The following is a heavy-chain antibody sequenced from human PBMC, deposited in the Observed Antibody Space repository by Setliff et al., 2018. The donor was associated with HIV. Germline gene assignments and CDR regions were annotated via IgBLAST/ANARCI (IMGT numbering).Heavy chain of an antibody. D-gene: IGHD1-1*01. V-gene: IGHV2-5*01. J-gene: IGHJ4*02. CDR3: AYSGRQLRGPYFDF. CDR2: IYWNNNK. Sequence: SGPTLVNPTQPLTLTCTFSGLSLSTSGVGVGWIRQSPGKALEWLAFIYWNNNKHYSTSLKSRLTVTKDNSKNRVVFTMTNMDPVDAATYYCAYSGRQLRGPYFDFWGQGTPVTVSS. CDR1: GLSLSTSGVG.